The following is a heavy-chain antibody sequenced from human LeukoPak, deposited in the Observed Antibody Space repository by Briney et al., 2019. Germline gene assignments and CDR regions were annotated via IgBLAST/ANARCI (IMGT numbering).Heavy chain of an antibody. D-gene: IGHD4-17*01. V-gene: IGHV4-39*07. CDR1: GGSISSSSYY. Sequence: NPSETLSLTCTVSGGSISSSSYYWGWIRQPPGKGLKWIGSIYYSGSTYYNPSLKSRVTISVDTSKNQFSLKLSSVTAADTAVYYCARESYGDYVYYGMDVWGQGTTVTVSS. CDR3: ARESYGDYVYYGMDV. J-gene: IGHJ6*02. CDR2: IYYSGST.